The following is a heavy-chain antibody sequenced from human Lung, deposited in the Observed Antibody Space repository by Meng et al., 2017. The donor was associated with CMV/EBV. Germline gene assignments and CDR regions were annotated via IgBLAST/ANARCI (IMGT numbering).Heavy chain of an antibody. CDR2: IIPISGAT. D-gene: IGHD2-2*02. Sequence: SVXVSXNASGGTFNNYAINWVRQAPGQGLELMGWIIPISGATNYAQKFQGRVTITTDDSTSTGYMELSSLKSEDAAVYYCAREPDAIRTCDYWCQGTLVTVSS. CDR1: GGTFNNYA. CDR3: AREPDAIRTCDY. J-gene: IGHJ4*02. V-gene: IGHV1-69*05.